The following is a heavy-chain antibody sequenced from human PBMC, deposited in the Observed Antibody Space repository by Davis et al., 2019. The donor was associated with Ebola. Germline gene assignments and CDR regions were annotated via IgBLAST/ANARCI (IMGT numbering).Heavy chain of an antibody. CDR3: ARDRVEQQLVALYYYYGMDV. J-gene: IGHJ6*04. D-gene: IGHD6-13*01. CDR2: IKQDGSEK. CDR1: GGSISSSSYY. V-gene: IGHV3-7*01. Sequence: PSETLSLTCTVSGGSISSSSYYWGWVRQAPGKGLEWVANIKQDGSEKYYVDSVKGRFTISRDNAKNSLYLQMNSLRDEDTAVYYCARDRVEQQLVALYYYYGMDVWGKGTTVTVSS.